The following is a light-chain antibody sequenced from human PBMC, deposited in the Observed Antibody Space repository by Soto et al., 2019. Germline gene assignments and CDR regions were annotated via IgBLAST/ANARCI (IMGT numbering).Light chain of an antibody. CDR2: RVT. J-gene: IGLJ2*01. CDR3: CAYAGINTVI. Sequence: QSALTQPASASGSPGQSVTISCTGTSSDVGGYNYVSWYQQHPGKAPKLLMFRVTERPSGVPDRFSGSKSGNTASLTVSGLQDEDEADYYCCAYAGINTVIFGGGTKLTVL. V-gene: IGLV2-8*01. CDR1: SSDVGGYNY.